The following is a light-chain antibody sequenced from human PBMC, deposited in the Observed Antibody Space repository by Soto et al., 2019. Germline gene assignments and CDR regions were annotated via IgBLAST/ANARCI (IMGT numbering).Light chain of an antibody. CDR3: QQYNSWPPIT. CDR2: GAS. V-gene: IGKV3-20*01. CDR1: QSVSSSY. Sequence: EIVLTQSPGTLSLSPGERATLSCRASQSVSSSYLAWYQQKPGQAPRLLIYGASTRATGIPDRFSGSGSGTDFTLTIDRLEPEDFVVYYCQQYNSWPPITFGQGTRLEI. J-gene: IGKJ5*01.